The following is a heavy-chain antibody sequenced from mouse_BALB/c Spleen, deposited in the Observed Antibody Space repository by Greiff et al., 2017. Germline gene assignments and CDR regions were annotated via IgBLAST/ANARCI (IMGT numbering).Heavy chain of an antibody. CDR3: ARSLLDY. D-gene: IGHD6-1*01. V-gene: IGHV5-17*02. J-gene: IGHJ4*01. CDR1: GFTFSSFG. CDR2: ISSGSSTI. Sequence: DVQLVESGGGLVQPGGSRKLSCAASGFTFSSFGMHWVRQAPEKGLEWVAYISSGSSTIYYADTVKGRFTISRDNPKNTLFLQMTSLRSEDTAMYYCARSLLDYWGQGTSVTVSS.